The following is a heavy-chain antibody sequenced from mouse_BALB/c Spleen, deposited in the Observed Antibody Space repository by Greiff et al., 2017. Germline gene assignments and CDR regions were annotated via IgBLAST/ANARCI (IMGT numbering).Heavy chain of an antibody. CDR1: GFSLTSYD. V-gene: IGHV2-9-2*01. CDR2: IWTGGGT. D-gene: IGHD2-4*01. J-gene: IGHJ3*01. CDR3: VRGDYDDGGRFAY. Sequence: VQLQESGPGLVAPSQSLSITCTVSGFSLTSYDISWIRQPPGKGLEWLGVIWTGGGTNYNSAFMSRLSISKDNPKSQVFLKMNSLQTDDTAIYYCVRGDYDDGGRFAYWGQGTLVTVSA.